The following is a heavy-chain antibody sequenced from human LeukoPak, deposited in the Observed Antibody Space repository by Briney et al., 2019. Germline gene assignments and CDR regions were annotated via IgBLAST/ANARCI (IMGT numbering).Heavy chain of an antibody. Sequence: PSETLSLTRTVSGGSISTSYYWGWIRQPPGKGLEWIGTIYYTGSTSYNPSLKSRVTISVDTSKNQFSLKLSSVTAADTAVYHCARAWPVAGAGFLKDNWFDPWGQGTLVTVSA. CDR1: GGSISTSYY. J-gene: IGHJ5*02. D-gene: IGHD6-19*01. CDR3: ARAWPVAGAGFLKDNWFDP. CDR2: IYYTGST. V-gene: IGHV4-39*01.